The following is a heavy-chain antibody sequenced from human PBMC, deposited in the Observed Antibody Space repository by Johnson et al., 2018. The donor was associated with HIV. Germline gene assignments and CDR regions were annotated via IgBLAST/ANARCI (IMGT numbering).Heavy chain of an antibody. Sequence: QEKLVESGGGVVQPGGSLRLSCAASGFTFSSYGMHWVRQAPGKGLEWVAFIRYDGSNKYYADSVKGRFTISRDNSKNTLYLQMNSLRAEDTAVYYCAKDRGYGGNLDAFDIGGQGTMVTVSS. CDR2: IRYDGSNK. J-gene: IGHJ3*02. D-gene: IGHD4-23*01. V-gene: IGHV3-30*02. CDR3: AKDRGYGGNLDAFDI. CDR1: GFTFSSYG.